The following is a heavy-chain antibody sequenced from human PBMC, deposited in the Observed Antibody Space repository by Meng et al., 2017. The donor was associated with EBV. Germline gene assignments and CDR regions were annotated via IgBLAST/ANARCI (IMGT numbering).Heavy chain of an antibody. V-gene: IGHV1-69*06. CDR2: IIPIFGTA. D-gene: IGHD6-13*01. Sequence: VQLVQSGAGVKRPGSSGKVPCKAYGVTFSSYAISWVRQAPGQGLEWMGGIIPIFGTANYAQKFQGRVTITADKSTSTAYMELSSLRSEDTAVYYCARAEIAAAGRLDYWGQGTLVTVSS. CDR1: GVTFSSYA. J-gene: IGHJ4*02. CDR3: ARAEIAAAGRLDY.